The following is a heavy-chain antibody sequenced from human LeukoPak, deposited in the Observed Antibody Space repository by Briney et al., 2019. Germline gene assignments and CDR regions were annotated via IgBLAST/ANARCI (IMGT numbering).Heavy chain of an antibody. Sequence: PSETLSLTCTVSGGSISSNTYYWGWIRQPPGKGLEWIGSIYYSGSTYYNPSLKSRVTISVDTSKNQLSLKLSSVTAADTAVYYCARDLPLGLGDGSGNYAGSRFDPWGQGTLVTASS. J-gene: IGHJ5*02. CDR2: IYYSGST. V-gene: IGHV4-39*07. CDR1: GGSISSNTYY. D-gene: IGHD3-10*01. CDR3: ARDLPLGLGDGSGNYAGSRFDP.